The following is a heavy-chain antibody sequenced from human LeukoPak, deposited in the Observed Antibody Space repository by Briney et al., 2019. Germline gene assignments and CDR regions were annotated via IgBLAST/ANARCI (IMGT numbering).Heavy chain of an antibody. J-gene: IGHJ4*02. D-gene: IGHD6-13*01. CDR1: GGSLSDTSFY. Sequence: SETQSLTCTVAGGSLSDTSFYWGWIRQPPGKGLEWIGSVYYSGSAYYNPSLKSRVTISVDTSKNQFSLKLSSVTAADTAVYYCARHDRIIASPLVWGQGTLVTVSS. CDR2: VYYSGSA. CDR3: ARHDRIIASPLV. V-gene: IGHV4-39*01.